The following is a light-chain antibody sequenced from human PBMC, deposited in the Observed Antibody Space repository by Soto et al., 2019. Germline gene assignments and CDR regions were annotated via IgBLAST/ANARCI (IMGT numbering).Light chain of an antibody. CDR3: RQYNNWPIT. CDR1: QSVSSN. Sequence: DIVMTHSPATLSASPWQRSTLYFSASQSVSSNLAWYQQKPGQAPRLLIYGVSTRATGIPARFSGSGSGTEFTLSINSLQSEDFAVYYCRQYNNWPITFGQGTRLEI. V-gene: IGKV3-15*01. CDR2: GVS. J-gene: IGKJ5*01.